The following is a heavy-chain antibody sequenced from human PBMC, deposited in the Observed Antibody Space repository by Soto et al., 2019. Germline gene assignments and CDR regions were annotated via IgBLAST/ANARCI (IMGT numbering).Heavy chain of an antibody. D-gene: IGHD3-3*01. J-gene: IGHJ6*02. CDR1: GGSFSGYY. V-gene: IGHV4-34*01. CDR3: ARGRGYMAYDFWSGGYYYYYYGMDV. CDR2: INHSGST. Sequence: PSETLSLTCAVYGGSFSGYYWGWIRQPPGKGLEWIGEINHSGSTNYNPSLKSRVTISVDTSKNQFSLKLSSVTAADTAVYYCARGRGYMAYDFWSGGYYYYYYGMDVWGQGTTVTVSS.